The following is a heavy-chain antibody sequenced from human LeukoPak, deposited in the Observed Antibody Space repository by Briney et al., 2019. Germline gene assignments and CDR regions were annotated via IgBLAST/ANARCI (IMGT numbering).Heavy chain of an antibody. CDR3: AKGLRFDY. V-gene: IGHV3-23*01. Sequence: GGSLRLSCGASGFTFTSYGMNWVRQAPGKGLEWVSGISGSGGSRYYADSVKGRFTISRDNSKNTLYLQMSSLRAEDTAVYYCAKGLRFDYWGQGTLVTVSS. CDR2: ISGSGGSR. J-gene: IGHJ4*02. CDR1: GFTFTSYG.